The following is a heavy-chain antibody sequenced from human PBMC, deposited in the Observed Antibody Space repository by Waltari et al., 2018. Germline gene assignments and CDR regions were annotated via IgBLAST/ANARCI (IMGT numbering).Heavy chain of an antibody. J-gene: IGHJ6*02. CDR2: IIPILGIA. V-gene: IGHV1-69*10. Sequence: QVQLVQSGAEVKKPGSSVKVSCKASGGTFSSYAISWVRQAPGQGLEWMGGIIPILGIANYAQKFQGRVTITADKSTSTAYMELSSLRSEDTAVYYCAREDDFWSGSALPYYYGMDVWGQGTTVTVSS. CDR1: GGTFSSYA. D-gene: IGHD3-3*01. CDR3: AREDDFWSGSALPYYYGMDV.